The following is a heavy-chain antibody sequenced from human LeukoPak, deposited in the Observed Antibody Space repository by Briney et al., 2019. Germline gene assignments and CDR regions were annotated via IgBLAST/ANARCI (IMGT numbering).Heavy chain of an antibody. CDR1: GYTFTGYY. V-gene: IGHV1-2*02. Sequence: GGSVKVSCKASGYTFTGYYMHWVRQAPGQGREWMGWIYPNSGGTGYAQNFQGRVTMTWDTSITTAYMELNRLTSDDTAVYYCAREFPRTSGFDYWGQGSLVTVSS. CDR2: IYPNSGGT. J-gene: IGHJ4*02. CDR3: AREFPRTSGFDY. D-gene: IGHD1-26*01.